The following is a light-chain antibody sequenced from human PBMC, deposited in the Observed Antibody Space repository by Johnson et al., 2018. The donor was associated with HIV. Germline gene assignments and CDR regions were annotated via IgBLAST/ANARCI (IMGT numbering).Light chain of an antibody. V-gene: IGLV1-51*01. CDR2: DNN. CDR1: SSNIGNNY. Sequence: QSVLTQSPSVSAAPGQKVTISCSGSSSNIGNNYVSWYQQLPGTAPKLLIYDNNKRPSGIPDRFSGSKSGTSATLGITGLQTGDEADYYCGTWDSSLSAGVFGTVTKVTVL. J-gene: IGLJ1*01. CDR3: GTWDSSLSAGV.